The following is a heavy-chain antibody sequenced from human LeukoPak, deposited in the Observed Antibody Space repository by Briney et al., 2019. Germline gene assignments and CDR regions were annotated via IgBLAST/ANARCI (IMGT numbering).Heavy chain of an antibody. CDR3: ARHPYYRIAAGYYFDY. CDR1: GGSISSYY. J-gene: IGHJ4*02. CDR2: IYYSGST. Sequence: PSETLSLTCTVSGGSISSYYWSWIRHPPGKGLELIGYIYYSGSTNYNPSLKSRVTISVDTSKNQFSLKLSSVTAADTAVYYCARHPYYRIAAGYYFDYWGQGTLVTVSS. D-gene: IGHD3-10*01. V-gene: IGHV4-59*08.